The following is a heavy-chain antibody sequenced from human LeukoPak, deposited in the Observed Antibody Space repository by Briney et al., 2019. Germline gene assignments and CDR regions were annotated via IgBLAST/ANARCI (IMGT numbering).Heavy chain of an antibody. D-gene: IGHD2-15*01. CDR2: IYYSGST. J-gene: IGHJ6*02. V-gene: IGHV4-31*03. CDR3: ARDAEDFGDYYYGMDV. CDR1: GGSISSGGYY. Sequence: SETLSLTCTVSGGSISSGGYYWSWIRRHPGKGLEWIGYIYYSGSTYYNPSLKSRVTISVDTSKNQFSLKLSSVTAADTAVYYCARDAEDFGDYYYGMDVWGQGTTVTVSS.